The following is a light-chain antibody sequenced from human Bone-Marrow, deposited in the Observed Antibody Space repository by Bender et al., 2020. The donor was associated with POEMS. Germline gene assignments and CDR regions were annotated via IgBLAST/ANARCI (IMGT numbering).Light chain of an antibody. CDR1: SSDVGS. Sequence: QSALTQPPSASGFPGQSVTISCTGTSSDVGSVSWYQHHPGKAPKLIIYEVTKRPSGVPDRFSGSKSGNTASLTVSGLQAEDEADYYCNSYADSSTWVFGGGTKLTVL. CDR2: EVT. J-gene: IGLJ3*02. V-gene: IGLV2-8*01. CDR3: NSYADSSTWV.